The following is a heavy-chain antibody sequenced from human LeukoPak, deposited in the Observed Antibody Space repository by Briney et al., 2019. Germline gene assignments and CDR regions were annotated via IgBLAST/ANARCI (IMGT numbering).Heavy chain of an antibody. CDR3: ARDRAVAGFGNDY. J-gene: IGHJ4*02. V-gene: IGHV4-4*02. CDR2: IYHSGST. CDR1: GGSISSSNW. Sequence: PSETLSLTCAVSGGSISSSNWWSWVRQPPGKGLEWIGEIYHSGSTNPNPSPKSRVTISVDKSKNQFSLKLSSVTAADTAVYYCARDRAVAGFGNDYWGQGTLVTVSS. D-gene: IGHD6-19*01.